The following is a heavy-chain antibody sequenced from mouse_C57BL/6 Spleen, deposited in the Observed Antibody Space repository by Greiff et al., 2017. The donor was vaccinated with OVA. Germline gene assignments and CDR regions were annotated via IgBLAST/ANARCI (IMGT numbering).Heavy chain of an antibody. D-gene: IGHD2-5*01. J-gene: IGHJ3*01. Sequence: EVQRVESGAELVRPGASVKLSCTASGFNIKDDYMHWVKQRPEQGLEWIGWIDPENGDTEYASKFQGKATITADTSSNTAYLQLSSLTSEDTAVYYCTTGPIVTFREFAYWGQGTLVTVSA. CDR2: IDPENGDT. CDR1: GFNIKDDY. CDR3: TTGPIVTFREFAY. V-gene: IGHV14-4*01.